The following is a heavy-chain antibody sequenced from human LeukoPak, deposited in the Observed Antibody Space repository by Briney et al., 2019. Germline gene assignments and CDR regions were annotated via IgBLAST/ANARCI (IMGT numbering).Heavy chain of an antibody. CDR3: AELGITMIGGV. V-gene: IGHV3-48*03. CDR2: ISSSGSTI. CDR1: GFTFSSYE. J-gene: IGHJ6*04. Sequence: PGGSLRLSCAASGFTFSSYEMNWVCQAPGKVLEWVSYISSSGSTIYYADSVKGRFTISRDNAKNSLYLQMNSLRAEDTAVYYCAELGITMIGGVWGKGTTVTISS. D-gene: IGHD3-10*02.